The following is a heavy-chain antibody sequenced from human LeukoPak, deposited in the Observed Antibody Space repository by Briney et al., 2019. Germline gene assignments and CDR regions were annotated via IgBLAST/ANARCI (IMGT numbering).Heavy chain of an antibody. CDR2: INHSGST. V-gene: IGHV4-34*01. CDR3: AREYCSGGSCYVYFDY. Sequence: SETLSLTCAVYGGSFSGYYWSWIRQPPGKGLEWIGEINHSGSTNHNPSLKSRVTISVDTSKNQFSLKLSSVTAADTAVYYCAREYCSGGSCYVYFDYWGQGTLVTVSS. CDR1: GGSFSGYY. D-gene: IGHD2-15*01. J-gene: IGHJ4*02.